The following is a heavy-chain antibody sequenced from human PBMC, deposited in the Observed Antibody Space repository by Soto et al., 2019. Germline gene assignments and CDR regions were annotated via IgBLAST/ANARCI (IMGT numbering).Heavy chain of an antibody. CDR1: VFTFSNYA. Sequence: GGALLISCASTVFTFSNYAMRWVRQAPGKGLDWVSLINGRGDTTYYADSVKGRFTVSRDNSKSIVYLQMNSLRADDTAVFYCATQDSRSTTGTTWGQGTMVTVSS. CDR3: ATQDSRSTTGTT. CDR2: INGRGDTT. V-gene: IGHV3-23*01. J-gene: IGHJ4*02. D-gene: IGHD1-1*01.